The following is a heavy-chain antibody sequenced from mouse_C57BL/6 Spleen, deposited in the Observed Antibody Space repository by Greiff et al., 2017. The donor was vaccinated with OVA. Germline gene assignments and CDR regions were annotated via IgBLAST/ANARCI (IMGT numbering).Heavy chain of an antibody. V-gene: IGHV5-12*01. Sequence: DVQLQESGGGLVQPGGSLKLSCAASGFTFSDYYMYWVRQTPEKRLEWVAYISNGGGSTYYPDTVKGRFTISRDNAKNTLYLQMSRLKSEDTAMYYCARPPYYYGSVYYYAMDYWGQGTSVTVSS. CDR1: GFTFSDYY. CDR2: ISNGGGST. CDR3: ARPPYYYGSVYYYAMDY. D-gene: IGHD1-1*01. J-gene: IGHJ4*01.